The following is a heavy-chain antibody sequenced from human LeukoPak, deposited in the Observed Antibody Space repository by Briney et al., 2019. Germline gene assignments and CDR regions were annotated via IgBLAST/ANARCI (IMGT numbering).Heavy chain of an antibody. V-gene: IGHV3-15*01. D-gene: IGHD3-22*01. Sequence: GGSLRLSCAASGFTFNNAWMTWVRQAPGKGLEWVGRIKSKTDGSTTDYAAPVKGRFTIPRDDSKKTLYLHMNSLKTEDTAVYYCTTAPVVIIDYWGQGTLVTVSS. CDR1: GFTFNNAW. CDR2: IKSKTDGSTT. J-gene: IGHJ4*02. CDR3: TTAPVVIIDY.